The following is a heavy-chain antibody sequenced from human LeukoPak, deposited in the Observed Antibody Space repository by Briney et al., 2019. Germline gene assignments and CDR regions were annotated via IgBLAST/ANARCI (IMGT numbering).Heavy chain of an antibody. Sequence: GESLKISCKGSGYSFTSYWIGWVRQMPGKGLEWMGIIYPGDSDTGYSPSFQGQVTISADKSIRTAYLQWSSLKASDTAMYYCARQLEEYSYPFDYWGQGTLVTVSS. CDR1: GYSFTSYW. J-gene: IGHJ4*02. CDR3: ARQLEEYSYPFDY. V-gene: IGHV5-51*01. D-gene: IGHD5-18*01. CDR2: IYPGDSDT.